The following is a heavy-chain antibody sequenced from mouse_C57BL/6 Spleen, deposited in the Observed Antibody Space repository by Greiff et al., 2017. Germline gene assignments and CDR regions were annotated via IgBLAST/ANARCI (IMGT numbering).Heavy chain of an antibody. J-gene: IGHJ4*01. D-gene: IGHD1-1*01. V-gene: IGHV1-81*01. CDR2: IYPRSGNT. CDR3: ARCTTVVAPYAIDY. CDR1: GYTFTSYG. Sequence: QVQLQQSGAELARPGASVKLSCKASGYTFTSYGISWVKQRTGQGLEWIGEIYPRSGNTYYNEKFKGKATLTADKSSSTAYMELRSLTSEDSAVYFCARCTTVVAPYAIDYWGQGTSVTVSS.